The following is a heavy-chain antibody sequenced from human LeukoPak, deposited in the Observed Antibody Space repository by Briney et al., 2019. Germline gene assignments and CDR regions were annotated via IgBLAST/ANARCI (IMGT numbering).Heavy chain of an antibody. CDR3: ASDRAGNNIAAAVN. D-gene: IGHD6-13*01. J-gene: IGHJ4*02. CDR1: GFTFSSYG. Sequence: GGSLRLSCAASGFTFSSYGMHWVRQAPGKGLEWVAFIRNDGSNKYYADSVKGRFTISRDNSKNTLHLQMNSLRAEDTAVYYCASDRAGNNIAAAVNWGQGTLVTVSS. V-gene: IGHV3-30*02. CDR2: IRNDGSNK.